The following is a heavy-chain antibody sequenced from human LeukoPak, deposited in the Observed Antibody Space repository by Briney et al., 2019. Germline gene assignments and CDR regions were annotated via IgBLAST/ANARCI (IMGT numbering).Heavy chain of an antibody. J-gene: IGHJ4*02. CDR2: IYYSGST. D-gene: IGHD6-19*01. V-gene: IGHV4-59*12. CDR1: GVSISSYY. CDR3: ARDYIAVAGYYFDY. Sequence: SETLSLTCAVSGVSISSYYWSWIRQPPGKGLEWIGYIYYSGSTRYNPSLKSRVTISVDTSKNQFSLKLSSVTAADTAVYYCARDYIAVAGYYFDYWGQGTLVTVSS.